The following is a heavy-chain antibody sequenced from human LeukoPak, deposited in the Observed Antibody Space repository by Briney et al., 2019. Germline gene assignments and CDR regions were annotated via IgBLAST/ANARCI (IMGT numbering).Heavy chain of an antibody. Sequence: GGSLRLSCAASGFTFSSYGMHWVRQAPGKGLEWVAVISYDGSNKYYADSVKGRFTISRDNSKNTLYLQMNSLRAEATAVYYCAKDNIWFGEESLDYWGQGTLVTVSS. CDR3: AKDNIWFGEESLDY. V-gene: IGHV3-30*18. D-gene: IGHD3-10*01. CDR1: GFTFSSYG. CDR2: ISYDGSNK. J-gene: IGHJ4*02.